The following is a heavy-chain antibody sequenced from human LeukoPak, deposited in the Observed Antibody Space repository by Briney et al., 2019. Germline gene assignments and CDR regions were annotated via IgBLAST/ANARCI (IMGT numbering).Heavy chain of an antibody. Sequence: GGSLRLSCAVSGVSFSNYGVNWVRQAPGKGLEWVSLISSSSSYIYYADSVKGRFTISRDNAKNSLYLQMNSLRAEDTAVYYCARCRNGYRNDVFDIWGQGTMVTVSS. CDR3: ARCRNGYRNDVFDI. J-gene: IGHJ3*02. V-gene: IGHV3-21*01. D-gene: IGHD5-24*01. CDR1: GVSFSNYG. CDR2: ISSSSSYI.